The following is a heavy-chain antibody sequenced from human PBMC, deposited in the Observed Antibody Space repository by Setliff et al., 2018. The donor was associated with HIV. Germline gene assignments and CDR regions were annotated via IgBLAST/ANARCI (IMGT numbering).Heavy chain of an antibody. V-gene: IGHV4-31*03. D-gene: IGHD3-16*01. Sequence: PSETLSLTCSVSGGSINSGGYYWSWIRQHPGKGLEWIGYIYRSGTTYYNPSLKSRGTISLDMSKNQFSLKLTSVTAADTAVYYCARDPSRSGGIDHWGRGTLVTVS. CDR2: IYRSGTT. CDR1: GGSINSGGYY. J-gene: IGHJ4*02. CDR3: ARDPSRSGGIDH.